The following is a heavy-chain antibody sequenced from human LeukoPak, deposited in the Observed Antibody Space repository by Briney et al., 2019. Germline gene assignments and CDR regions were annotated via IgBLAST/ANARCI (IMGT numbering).Heavy chain of an antibody. V-gene: IGHV4-34*01. J-gene: IGHJ5*02. CDR1: GGSFSGYY. Sequence: PSETLSLTCAVYGGSFSGYYWSWIRQPPGKGLEWIGEINHSGSTNYNPSLKSRVTISVDTSKNQFSLKLSSVTAADTAVYYCARAPRGYSGYDFSYWFDPWGQGTLVTVSS. CDR3: ARAPRGYSGYDFSYWFDP. CDR2: INHSGST. D-gene: IGHD5-12*01.